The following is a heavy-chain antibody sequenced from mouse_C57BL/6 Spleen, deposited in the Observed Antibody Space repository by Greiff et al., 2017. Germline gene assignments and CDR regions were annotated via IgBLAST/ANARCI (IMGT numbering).Heavy chain of an antibody. J-gene: IGHJ4*01. CDR2: IWTGGGK. Sequence: QVQLKESGPGLVAPSQSLSITCTVSGFSLTSYAISWVRQPPGKGLEWLGVIWTGGGKNYNSALKSRLSISKDNSKSQVFLKMNSLQTDDTARYYCAIYSNPYAMDYWGQGTSVTVSS. CDR3: AIYSNPYAMDY. D-gene: IGHD2-5*01. CDR1: GFSLTSYA. V-gene: IGHV2-9-1*01.